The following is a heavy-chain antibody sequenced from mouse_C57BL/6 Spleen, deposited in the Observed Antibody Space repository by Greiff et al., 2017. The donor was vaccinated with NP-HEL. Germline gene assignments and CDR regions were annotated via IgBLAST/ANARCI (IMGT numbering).Heavy chain of an antibody. V-gene: IGHV2-2*01. CDR2: IWSGGST. CDR1: GFSLTSYG. Sequence: QVQLQQSGPGLVQPSQSLSITCTVSGFSLTSYGVHWVRQSPGKGLEWLGVIWSGGSTDYNAAFISRLSISKDNSKSQVFFKMNSLQADDTAIYYCARGDHYGLDYWGQGTTLTVSS. J-gene: IGHJ2*01. D-gene: IGHD1-2*01. CDR3: ARGDHYGLDY.